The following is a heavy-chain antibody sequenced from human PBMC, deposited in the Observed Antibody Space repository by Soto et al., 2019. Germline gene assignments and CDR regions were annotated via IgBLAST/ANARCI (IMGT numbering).Heavy chain of an antibody. D-gene: IGHD3-22*01. V-gene: IGHV4-34*01. J-gene: IGHJ4*02. CDR3: ARGPEYYYGGSGFVDY. Sequence: SETLSFTCAAYGGSFSGYYWNWIRQPPGKGLEWIGEINHGGSTNYNPSLKSRVTMSLDTSKNQFSLKLTSVTAADTSVYYCARGPEYYYGGSGFVDYWGRGTLVTVSS. CDR1: GGSFSGYY. CDR2: INHGGST.